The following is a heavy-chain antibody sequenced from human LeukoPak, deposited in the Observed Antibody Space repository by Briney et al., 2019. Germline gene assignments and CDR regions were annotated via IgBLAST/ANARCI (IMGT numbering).Heavy chain of an antibody. D-gene: IGHD3-9*01. CDR2: INHSGST. CDR3: ARSFLLRYFDWLSRNYYFDY. V-gene: IGHV4-34*01. Sequence: SETLSLTCAVYGGSFSGYYWSWIRQPPGKGLEWIGDINHSGSTNYNPSLKSRVTISVDTSKNQFPLKLSSVTAADTAVYYCARSFLLRYFDWLSRNYYFDYWGQGTLVTVSS. J-gene: IGHJ4*02. CDR1: GGSFSGYY.